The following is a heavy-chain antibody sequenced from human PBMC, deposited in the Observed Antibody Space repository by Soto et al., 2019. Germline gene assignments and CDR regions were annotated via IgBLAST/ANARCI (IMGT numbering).Heavy chain of an antibody. J-gene: IGHJ4*02. Sequence: SETLSLTCTVSGGSISSSSYYWGWIRQPPGKGLEWIGSIYYSGSTYYNPSLKSRVTISVDTSKNQFSLKLSSVTAADTAVYYCARNFGLTLRYFDYWGQGTLVTVSS. CDR2: IYYSGST. V-gene: IGHV4-39*07. CDR3: ARNFGLTLRYFDY. CDR1: GGSISSSSYY. D-gene: IGHD3-3*01.